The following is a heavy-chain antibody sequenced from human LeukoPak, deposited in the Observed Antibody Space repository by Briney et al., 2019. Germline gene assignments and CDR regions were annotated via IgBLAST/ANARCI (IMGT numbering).Heavy chain of an antibody. CDR3: AKGELVGYDSSGYYLYYYYYYMDV. J-gene: IGHJ6*03. V-gene: IGHV3-66*01. Sequence: GGSLRLSCAASGFTFSSYSMNWVRQAPGKGLEWVSVIYSGGSTYYADSVKGRFTISRDNSKNTLYLQMNSLRAEDTAVYYCAKGELVGYDSSGYYLYYYYYYMDVWGKGTTVTVSS. CDR2: IYSGGST. D-gene: IGHD3-22*01. CDR1: GFTFSSYS.